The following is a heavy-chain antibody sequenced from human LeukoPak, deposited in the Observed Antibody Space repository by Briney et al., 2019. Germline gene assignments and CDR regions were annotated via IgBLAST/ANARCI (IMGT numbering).Heavy chain of an antibody. CDR3: ARADCSGGSCYVPQDY. CDR2: INPNSGGT. Sequence: GASVKVSCKASGYTFTGYYMHWVRQAPGQGLEWMGWINPNSGGTNYAQKFQGRVTMTRDTSISTAYMELSRLRSDDTAVYYCARADCSGGSCYVPQDYWGQGTLVAASS. D-gene: IGHD2-15*01. CDR1: GYTFTGYY. V-gene: IGHV1-2*02. J-gene: IGHJ4*02.